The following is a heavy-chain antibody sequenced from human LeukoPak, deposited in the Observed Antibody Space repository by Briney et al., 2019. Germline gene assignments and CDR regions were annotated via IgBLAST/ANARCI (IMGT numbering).Heavy chain of an antibody. CDR1: GFTVGSNY. J-gene: IGHJ4*02. D-gene: IGHD3-22*01. CDR3: ARLSANSSAYFFDY. V-gene: IGHV3-66*04. CDR2: IYRGGST. Sequence: GGSLRLSCAASGFTVGSNYMSWVRQAPGKGLEWVSIIYRGGSTNYADSVKGRFTISRDTSKNTLYLQMDSLRAEDTAVYYCARLSANSSAYFFDYWGQGTLVTVSS.